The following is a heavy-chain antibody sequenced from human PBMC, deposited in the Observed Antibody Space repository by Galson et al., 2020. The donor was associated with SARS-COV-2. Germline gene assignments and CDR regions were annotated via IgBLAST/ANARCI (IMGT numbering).Heavy chain of an antibody. CDR2: KRVSGSNT. Sequence: GGSLRLSGAAPGFTLRSYAMSWVPQAPGKGLDWVPGKRVSGSNTYYADSVKGRFIIPSDNSKNTLYQQMNTLRAEDMALYYCAKDQTERDYYYGMDVWGQGTTVTVSS. J-gene: IGHJ6*02. V-gene: IGHV3-23*01. D-gene: IGHD1-1*01. CDR3: AKDQTERDYYYGMDV. CDR1: GFTLRSYA.